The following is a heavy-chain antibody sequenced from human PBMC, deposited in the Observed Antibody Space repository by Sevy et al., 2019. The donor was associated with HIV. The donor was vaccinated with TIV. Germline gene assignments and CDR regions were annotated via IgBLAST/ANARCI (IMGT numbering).Heavy chain of an antibody. J-gene: IGHJ4*02. CDR1: GFTVSSNY. CDR2: IYSEGTT. D-gene: IGHD5-18*01. V-gene: IGHV3-66*01. Sequence: GGSLRLSCAASGFTVSSNYMTWVRQAPGKGLEGVSVIYSEGTTYHADSVKDRFTISRDNSKNTLLLEMNSLRAEDTAFYYCARGKSGYGYGLNSWGQGTLVTVSS. CDR3: ARGKSGYGYGLNS.